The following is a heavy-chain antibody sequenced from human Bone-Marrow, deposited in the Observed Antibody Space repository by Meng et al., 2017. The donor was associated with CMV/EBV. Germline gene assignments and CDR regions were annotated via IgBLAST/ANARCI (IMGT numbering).Heavy chain of an antibody. CDR1: GFTFSSYA. J-gene: IGHJ6*02. Sequence: GESLKISCAASGFTFSSYAMHWVRQAPGKGLEWVAVISYDGSNKYYADSVKGRVTISRDNSKNTLYLQMKSLRAEDTAVYYCAREGYYDFWSGDVIPLYYYYGMDVWGQGTTVTVSS. CDR2: ISYDGSNK. CDR3: AREGYYDFWSGDVIPLYYYYGMDV. V-gene: IGHV3-30-3*01. D-gene: IGHD3-3*01.